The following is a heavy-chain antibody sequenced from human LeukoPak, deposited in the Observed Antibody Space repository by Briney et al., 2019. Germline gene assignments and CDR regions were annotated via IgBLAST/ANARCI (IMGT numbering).Heavy chain of an antibody. D-gene: IGHD4-17*01. V-gene: IGHV3-33*01. CDR2: IWYDGSNK. CDR3: ARDRHGDYSLDY. J-gene: IGHJ4*02. CDR1: GFTFSSYG. Sequence: GGSLRLSCAASGFTFSSYGMHWVRQAPGKGLEWVAVIWYDGSNKYYADSVKGRFTISRDNSKNTLYLQMNSLSAEDTAVYYCARDRHGDYSLDYWGQGTLVTVSS.